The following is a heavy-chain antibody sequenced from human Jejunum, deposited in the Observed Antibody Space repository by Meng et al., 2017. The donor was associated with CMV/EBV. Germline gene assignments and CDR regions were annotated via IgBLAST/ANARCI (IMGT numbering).Heavy chain of an antibody. D-gene: IGHD5-24*01. CDR1: FTLTNCA. J-gene: IGHJ6*02. V-gene: IGHV3-30-3*01. Sequence: FTLTNCAMHWLRQAPGRGVGWVALISFDGSDRLYADSVKGRFTISRDNSKSTLYLQMNSLRSEDTAVFYCAGGADDHNNYYYGVDVWGQGTTVTVSS. CDR2: ISFDGSDR. CDR3: AGGADDHNNYYYGVDV.